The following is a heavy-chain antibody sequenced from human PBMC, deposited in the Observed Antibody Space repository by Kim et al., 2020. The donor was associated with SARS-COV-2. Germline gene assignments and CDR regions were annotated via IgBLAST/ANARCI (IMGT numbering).Heavy chain of an antibody. D-gene: IGHD6-25*01. V-gene: IGHV4-59*01. CDR1: GGSIGTYF. Sequence: SETLSLTCTVSGGSIGTYFWNWVRQTPEKGLEWVAYIYDTGRTSYNPSLKSRVTISVDTSKNQFSLWLTSRTAADTAVDYCATGAGADYGLDVWGQGTT. CDR2: IYDTGRT. J-gene: IGHJ6*02. CDR3: ATGAGADYGLDV.